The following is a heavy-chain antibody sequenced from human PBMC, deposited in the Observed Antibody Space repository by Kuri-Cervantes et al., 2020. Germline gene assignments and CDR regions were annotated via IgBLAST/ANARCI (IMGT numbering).Heavy chain of an antibody. CDR1: GYTFTSYA. CDR2: SNAGNGNT. CDR3: ARRYSSGWSFDY. V-gene: IGHV1-3*02. D-gene: IGHD6-19*01. J-gene: IGHJ4*02. Sequence: ASVKVSCKASGYTFTSYAMHWVRQAPGQRLEWMGWSNAGNGNTKYSQEFQGRVTITRDTSASTAYMELSSLRSEDMAVYYCARRYSSGWSFDYWGQGTLVTVSS.